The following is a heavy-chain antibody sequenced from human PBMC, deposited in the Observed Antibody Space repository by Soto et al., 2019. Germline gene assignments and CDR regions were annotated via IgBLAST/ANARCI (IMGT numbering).Heavy chain of an antibody. CDR3: ARVRHIPAFDI. CDR2: IYYSGST. Sequence: SEPMSLTCTVSSAPISSSTYTRGFIRQPPGKGLEWIGYIYYSGSTYYNPSLKSRVTISVDTSKNQFSLKLSSVTAADTAVYYCARVRHIPAFDIWGQGTMVTVSS. CDR1: SAPISSSTYT. D-gene: IGHD2-2*02. J-gene: IGHJ3*02. V-gene: IGHV4-30-4*08.